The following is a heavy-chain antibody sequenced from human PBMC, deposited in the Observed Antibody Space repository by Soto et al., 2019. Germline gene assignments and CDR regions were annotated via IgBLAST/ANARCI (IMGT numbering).Heavy chain of an antibody. D-gene: IGHD6-19*01. CDR2: IYYSGST. V-gene: IGHV4-31*03. Sequence: SETLSLTCTVSGASMNSAGYYWNWIRQRPGEGPEWIGYIYYSGSTYHNPSLKSRVTISVDTSKNQFSLKLSSVTAADTAVYYCARRWAVAGFFDYWGQGTLVTVSS. CDR1: GASMNSAGYY. J-gene: IGHJ4*02. CDR3: ARRWAVAGFFDY.